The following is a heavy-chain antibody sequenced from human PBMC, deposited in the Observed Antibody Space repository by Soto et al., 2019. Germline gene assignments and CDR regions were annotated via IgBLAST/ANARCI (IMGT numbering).Heavy chain of an antibody. D-gene: IGHD3-3*01. Sequence: QVQLQESGPGLVKPSQTLSLTCTVSGGSVNSGAYHWNWIRQHPGKGLDWIGYIYSNGDTSYNSSLRSRSNISIDTSKNQFSLTLTSVAAADTAVYFCARGSAGRFLGVYYGVDVWGPGTMVTVSS. J-gene: IGHJ6*02. CDR2: IYSNGDT. CDR1: GGSVNSGAYH. V-gene: IGHV4-31*03. CDR3: ARGSAGRFLGVYYGVDV.